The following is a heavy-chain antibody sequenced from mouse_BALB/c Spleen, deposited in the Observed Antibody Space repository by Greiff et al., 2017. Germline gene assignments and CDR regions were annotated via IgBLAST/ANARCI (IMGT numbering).Heavy chain of an antibody. CDR2: ISYDGSN. D-gene: IGHD2-4*01. V-gene: IGHV3-6*02. Sequence: EVKLMESGPGLVKPSQSLSLTCSVTGYSITSGYYWNWIRQFPGNQLEWMGYISYDGSNNYNPSLKNRISITRDTSKNQFFLKLNSVTTEDTATYYCARKGLGTATMITTREFAYWGQGTLVTVSA. CDR3: ARKGLGTATMITTREFAY. CDR1: GYSITSGYY. J-gene: IGHJ3*01.